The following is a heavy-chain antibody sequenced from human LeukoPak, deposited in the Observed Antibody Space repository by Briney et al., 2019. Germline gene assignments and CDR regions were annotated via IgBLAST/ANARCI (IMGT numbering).Heavy chain of an antibody. D-gene: IGHD3-22*01. J-gene: IGHJ4*02. CDR2: IKQDGSEK. CDR1: GFTFSSYW. V-gene: IGHV3-7*01. Sequence: GGSLRLSCAASGFTFSSYWMGWVRQAPGKGLEWVANIKQDGSEKYYVDSVKGRFTISRDNAKNSLYLQMNSLRAEDTAVYYCAKEYDSRGYYFDYWGQGTLVTVSS. CDR3: AKEYDSRGYYFDY.